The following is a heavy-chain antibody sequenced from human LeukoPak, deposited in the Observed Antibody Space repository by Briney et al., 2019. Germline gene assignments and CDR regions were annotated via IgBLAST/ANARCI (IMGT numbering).Heavy chain of an antibody. D-gene: IGHD4-11*01. CDR1: GDYVSSNNAA. CDR3: ARDLRASNSLPLDS. J-gene: IGHJ4*02. Sequence: SQTLSLTCAISGDYVSSNNAAWNWIRQSPSRGLEWLGRTFYRSKWYSDYAVSVKSRITINSDTSKNQFSLHLNSVTPEDTAVYYCARDLRASNSLPLDSWGQGTLVTVSS. CDR2: TFYRSKWYS. V-gene: IGHV6-1*01.